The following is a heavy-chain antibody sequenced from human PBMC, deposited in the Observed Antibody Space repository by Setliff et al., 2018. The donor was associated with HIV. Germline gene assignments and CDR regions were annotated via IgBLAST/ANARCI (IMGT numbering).Heavy chain of an antibody. V-gene: IGHV1-69*10. CDR1: GGTFSSYA. CDR2: IIPILGIA. J-gene: IGHJ4*02. D-gene: IGHD6-13*01. CDR3: ARESYSSSFGY. Sequence: ASVMVSCKASGGTFSSYAISWVRQAPGQGLEWMGGIIPILGIANYAQKFQGRVTITADKSTSTAYMELSSLRSEDTAVYYCARESYSSSFGYWGQGTLVTVSS.